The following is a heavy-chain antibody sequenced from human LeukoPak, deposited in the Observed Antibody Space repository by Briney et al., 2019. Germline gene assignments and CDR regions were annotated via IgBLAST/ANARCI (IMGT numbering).Heavy chain of an antibody. V-gene: IGHV4-59*08. CDR3: ARRAPIAGDNAFDI. CDR1: GGSITSYT. Sequence: SETLSLTCTVSGGSITSYTWSWIRQPPGKGLEWIGYISYTGGTNYNPSLKSRVTISVDTSKNQFSLRLSSVTAADTAVYYCARRAPIAGDNAFDIWGQGTMVTVSS. J-gene: IGHJ3*02. CDR2: ISYTGGT. D-gene: IGHD1-20*01.